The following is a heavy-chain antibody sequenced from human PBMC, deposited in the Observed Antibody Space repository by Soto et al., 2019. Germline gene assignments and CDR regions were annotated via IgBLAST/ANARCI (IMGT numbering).Heavy chain of an antibody. D-gene: IGHD2-15*01. CDR2: INPNSGGT. CDR3: ASLPLAYGGNYYYYGMDV. V-gene: IGHV1-2*02. Sequence: ASVKVSCKASGDTFTGYYMHWVRQAPGQGLEWMGWINPNSGGTNYAQKFQGRVTMTRDTSISTAYMELSRLRSDDTAVYCCASLPLAYGGNYYYYGMDVWGQGTTVTVSS. J-gene: IGHJ6*02. CDR1: GDTFTGYY.